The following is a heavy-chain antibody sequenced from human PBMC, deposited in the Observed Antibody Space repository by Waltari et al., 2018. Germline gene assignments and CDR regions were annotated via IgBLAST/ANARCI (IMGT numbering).Heavy chain of an antibody. CDR3: AALNNFWSDVT. CDR2: ISFDDNNK. V-gene: IGHV3-30*01. J-gene: IGHJ4*02. D-gene: IGHD3-3*01. CDR1: RFPFRHYA. Sequence: VHLVESGAGVAQLECSLCFSCVVSRFPFRHYALPWVRQAPVKGLEWVAVISFDDNNKYYADSVKGRFSISRDNSRSTLYLQMNSLRIDDTAVYYCAALNNFWSDVTWGQGTLVTVS.